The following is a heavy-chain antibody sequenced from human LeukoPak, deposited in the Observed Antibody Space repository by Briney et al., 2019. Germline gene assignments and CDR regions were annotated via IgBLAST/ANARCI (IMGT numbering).Heavy chain of an antibody. J-gene: IGHJ4*02. V-gene: IGHV3-21*01. D-gene: IGHD6-13*01. CDR3: ARDGKSSWYVETVY. CDR1: GFTFSSYS. Sequence: GGSLRLSCAASGFTFSSYSMNWVRQAPGKGLEWVSSISSGSSYIYYADSVKGRFTISRDNAKNSLYLQMNSLRAEDTAVYYCARDGKSSWYVETVYWGQGTLVTVSS. CDR2: ISSGSSYI.